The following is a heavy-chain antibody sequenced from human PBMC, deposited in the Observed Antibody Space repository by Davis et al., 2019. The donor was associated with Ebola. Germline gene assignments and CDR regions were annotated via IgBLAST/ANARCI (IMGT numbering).Heavy chain of an antibody. J-gene: IGHJ6*02. CDR3: ARQPQYYYDSSGYYSSYGMDV. D-gene: IGHD3-22*01. CDR2: IYYSGST. V-gene: IGHV4-30-4*01. Sequence: MPSETLSLTCTVSGGSISSGDYYWSWIRQPPGKGLEWIGYIYYSGSTYYNPSLKIRVTISVDTSKNQFSLKLSSVTAADTAVYYCARQPQYYYDSSGYYSSYGMDVWGQGTTVTVSS. CDR1: GGSISSGDYY.